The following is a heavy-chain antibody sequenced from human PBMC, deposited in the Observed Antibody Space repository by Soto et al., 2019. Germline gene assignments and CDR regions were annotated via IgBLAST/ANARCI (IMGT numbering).Heavy chain of an antibody. D-gene: IGHD6-6*01. J-gene: IGHJ4*02. CDR1: GYTFTGYY. V-gene: IGHV1-2*02. Sequence: VKVSCKASGYTFTGYYMHWVRQAPGQGLEWMGWINPNSGGTNYAQKFQGRVTMTRDTSISTAYMVLSRLRSDDTAVYYCARIAAREVGRNGYWERGSLVTVAS. CDR2: INPNSGGT. CDR3: ARIAAREVGRNGY.